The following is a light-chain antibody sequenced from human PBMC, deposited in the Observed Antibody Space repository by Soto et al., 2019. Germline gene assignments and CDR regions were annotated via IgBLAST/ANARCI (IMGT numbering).Light chain of an antibody. J-gene: IGKJ1*01. CDR2: GAS. V-gene: IGKV3-20*01. Sequence: EIVLTQSPGTLSLSPGERATLSCRASQSLSSSYFAWFQQKPGQVPRLLIYGASNRATGIPDRFSGSRSGTAFTLTISRLEHEDFAVYYFHHSCISPPTFGQRTKV. CDR1: QSLSSSY. CDR3: HHSCISPPT.